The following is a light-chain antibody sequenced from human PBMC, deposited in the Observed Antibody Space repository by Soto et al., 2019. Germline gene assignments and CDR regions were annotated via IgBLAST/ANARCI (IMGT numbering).Light chain of an antibody. J-gene: IGKJ1*01. CDR1: HYVYSN. Sequence: EIVMTQSPATLSMSPGERATLSCTASHYVYSNVAWFQQRPGQAPRLLIYRASAWAPGTPARFSGSGSGTEFTLTITSLQSEDFAVYYCQQYHNLWTFGQGTEVEIK. V-gene: IGKV3-15*01. CDR2: RAS. CDR3: QQYHNLWT.